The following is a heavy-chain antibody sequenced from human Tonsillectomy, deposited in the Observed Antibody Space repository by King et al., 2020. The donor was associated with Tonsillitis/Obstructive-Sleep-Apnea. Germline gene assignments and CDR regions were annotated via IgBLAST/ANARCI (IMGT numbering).Heavy chain of an antibody. J-gene: IGHJ4*02. D-gene: IGHD2/OR15-2a*01. CDR3: ARGPPRAPYLYYFDY. CDR1: GGSISSYY. CDR2: IYYSGST. Sequence: QLQESGPGLVKPSETLSLTCTVSGGSISSYYWSWIRQPPGKGLEWIGYIYYSGSTNYNPSLTSRVTIPVDTSKNQFSLKLSSVTAADTDVYYCARGPPRAPYLYYFDYWGQGTLVTVSS. V-gene: IGHV4-59*12.